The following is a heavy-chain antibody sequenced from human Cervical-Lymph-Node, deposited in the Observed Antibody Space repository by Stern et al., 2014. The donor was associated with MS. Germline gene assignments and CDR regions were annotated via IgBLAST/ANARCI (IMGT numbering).Heavy chain of an antibody. CDR2: IYWDDDK. CDR1: GFSLSTSGVG. J-gene: IGHJ3*02. Sequence: ESGPTLVKPTQTLTLTCTFSGFSLSTSGVGVGWIRQPPGKALEWLALIYWDDDKCYSPSLKSRLTITKDTSKNQVVLTMTNMDPVDTATYYCAHEVVAATGDAFDIWGQGTMVTVSS. D-gene: IGHD2-15*01. V-gene: IGHV2-5*02. CDR3: AHEVVAATGDAFDI.